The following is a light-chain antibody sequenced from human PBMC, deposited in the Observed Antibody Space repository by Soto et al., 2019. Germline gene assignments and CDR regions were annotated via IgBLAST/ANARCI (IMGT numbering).Light chain of an antibody. CDR1: SSDIGDYNY. CDR3: SSSTTTTSLVV. Sequence: QSALTQPASVSGSPGQSITISCTGTSSDIGDYNYVSWYQQYPGKVPKLVIYDVRHRPSGVSNRFSGSKSGNTASLTISGLQDEDEADYYCSSSTTTTSLVVFGGGTKLTVL. V-gene: IGLV2-14*01. CDR2: DVR. J-gene: IGLJ3*02.